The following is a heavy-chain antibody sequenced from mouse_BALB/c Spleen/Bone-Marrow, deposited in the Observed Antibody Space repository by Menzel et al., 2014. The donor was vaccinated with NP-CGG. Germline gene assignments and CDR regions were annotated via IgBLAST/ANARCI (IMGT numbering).Heavy chain of an antibody. Sequence: QVQLQQSGAELVRPGTSVKVSCKASGYAFTNYLIEWVKQRPGQGLEWIGVINPGSGGTNYNEKFKGKATLTADKSSSTAYMQFSSLTSDDSAVYFCARSYYGSPYFDYGGQGTTLTVSS. V-gene: IGHV1-54*01. CDR1: GYAFTNYL. D-gene: IGHD1-1*01. CDR3: ARSYYGSPYFDY. CDR2: INPGSGGT. J-gene: IGHJ2*01.